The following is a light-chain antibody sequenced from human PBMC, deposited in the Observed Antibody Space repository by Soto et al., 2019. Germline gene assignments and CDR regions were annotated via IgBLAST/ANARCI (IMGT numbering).Light chain of an antibody. Sequence: DIQMTQSPSTLSASVGDRVTITCRASQSISSWLAWYQQKPGKAPKLLIYDASSLESGVPSRFSGSGSGTEFTLTISRLQPDDFATYYCQQFNSYVSLTFGGGTKVEIK. CDR1: QSISSW. CDR3: QQFNSYVSLT. V-gene: IGKV1-5*01. CDR2: DAS. J-gene: IGKJ4*01.